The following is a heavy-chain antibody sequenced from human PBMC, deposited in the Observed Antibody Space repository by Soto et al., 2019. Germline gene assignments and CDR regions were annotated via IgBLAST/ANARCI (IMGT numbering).Heavy chain of an antibody. Sequence: SVKVSCKASGGTFSSYIITWVRQAPGQGLEWMGRIIPVLDVTYYAQRFQGRVTITADKSTSTAYMELGGLRSEDTAMYYCARHVIVATHETHYYYYYGMDVWGQGTTVTVSS. CDR3: ARHVIVATHETHYYYYYGMDV. D-gene: IGHD5-12*01. J-gene: IGHJ6*02. CDR2: IIPVLDVT. CDR1: GGTFSSYI. V-gene: IGHV1-69*02.